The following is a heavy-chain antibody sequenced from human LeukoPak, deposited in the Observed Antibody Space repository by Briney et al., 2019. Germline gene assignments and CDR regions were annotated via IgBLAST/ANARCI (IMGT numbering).Heavy chain of an antibody. V-gene: IGHV3-23*01. CDR1: GLTFSDYA. CDR2: ITSGFTP. CDR3: ARDVWYTSSSAADY. J-gene: IGHJ4*02. D-gene: IGHD6-6*01. Sequence: GGSLSLSCAASGLTFSDYAMSWFRQAPGKGLEWVSGITSGFTPLYADSVKGRFTISRDNSKNTLYLQMNSLRAEDTAVYYCARDVWYTSSSAADYWGQGTLVTVSS.